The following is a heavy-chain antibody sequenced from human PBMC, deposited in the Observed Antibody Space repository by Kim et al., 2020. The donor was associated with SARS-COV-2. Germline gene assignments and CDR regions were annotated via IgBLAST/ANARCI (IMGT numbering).Heavy chain of an antibody. CDR1: GYSFTSYW. V-gene: IGHV5-51*01. D-gene: IGHD3-10*01. CDR3: ARHSWGGSGSYPEYYFDY. Sequence: GESLKISRKGSGYSFTSYWIGWVRQMPGKGLEWMGIIYPGDSDTRYSPSFQGQVTISADKSISTSYRQWSSLKASDTAMYYCARHSWGGSGSYPEYYFDYWGQGTLVTVSS. CDR2: IYPGDSDT. J-gene: IGHJ4*02.